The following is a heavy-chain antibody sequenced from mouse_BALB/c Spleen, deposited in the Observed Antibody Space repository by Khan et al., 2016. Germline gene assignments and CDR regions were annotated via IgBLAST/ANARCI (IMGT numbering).Heavy chain of an antibody. Sequence: QVQLQQSGAELAKPGASVKMSCKASGYTFTSYWMHWVKQRPGQGLEWIGYINPSTGYTEYNQKFKDKATLTADKSSSTAYMQLSSLTSEDSAVYYCASYYGSSYVDYWGHGTTLTVSS. V-gene: IGHV1-7*01. CDR2: INPSTGYT. CDR3: ASYYGSSYVDY. CDR1: GYTFTSYW. D-gene: IGHD1-1*01. J-gene: IGHJ2*01.